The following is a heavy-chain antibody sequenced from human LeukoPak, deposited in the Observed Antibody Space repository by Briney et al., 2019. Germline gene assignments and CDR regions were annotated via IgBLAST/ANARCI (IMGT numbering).Heavy chain of an antibody. CDR3: ASVGYSSSSGLDP. V-gene: IGHV3-21*01. CDR2: ISSSSSYI. CDR1: GFTFSSYS. Sequence: PGGSLRLSCAVSGFTFSSYSMNWVRQAPGKGLEWVSSISSSSSYIYYADSVKGRFTISRDNAKNSLYLQMNSLRAEDTAVYYCASVGYSSSSGLDPWGQGTLVTVSS. D-gene: IGHD6-13*01. J-gene: IGHJ5*02.